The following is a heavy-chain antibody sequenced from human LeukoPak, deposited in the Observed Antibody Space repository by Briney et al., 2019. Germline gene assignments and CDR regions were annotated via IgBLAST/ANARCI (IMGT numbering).Heavy chain of an antibody. CDR1: GFTFSRYW. CDR3: VRISTAAAGSDY. V-gene: IGHV3-7*01. D-gene: IGHD6-13*01. Sequence: GSLRLFCAASGFTFSRYWMTLGRPASREGLEWVANIKQDGSEQYYVDSVKGRFAISRDDAKNSLYLQMNSLRVEDTAVYYCVRISTAAAGSDYWGQGTLVTVSS. CDR2: IKQDGSEQ. J-gene: IGHJ4*02.